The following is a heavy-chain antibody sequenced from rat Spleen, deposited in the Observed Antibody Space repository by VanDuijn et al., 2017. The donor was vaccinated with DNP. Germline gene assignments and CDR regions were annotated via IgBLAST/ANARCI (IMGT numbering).Heavy chain of an antibody. Sequence: EVLLVESGGGLVQPGRSLKLSCAASGFTFSDYTMAWVRQAPKKGLEWVATIIYDGSTTYYRDSVKGRFTISRDNAESTLYLQMDSLRSEDTATYYCAREPIAAILFDYWGQGVMVTVSS. J-gene: IGHJ2*01. D-gene: IGHD1-2*01. CDR3: AREPIAAILFDY. V-gene: IGHV5-17*01. CDR2: IIYDGSTT. CDR1: GFTFSDYT.